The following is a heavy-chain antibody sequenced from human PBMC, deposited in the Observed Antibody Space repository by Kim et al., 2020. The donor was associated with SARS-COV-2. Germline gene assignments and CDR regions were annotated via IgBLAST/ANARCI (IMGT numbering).Heavy chain of an antibody. CDR3: ARALNPFDRSDRWYFDL. CDR1: GFTFSSYP. Sequence: GGSLRLSCEASGFTFSSYPMHWVRQAPGKGLDWVAVISYDGSEKYHADSVTGRFTVSRDNSENTLYLQMNSLRTDDTAVFYCARALNPFDRSDRWYFDLWGRGTLVTVSS. CDR2: ISYDGSEK. D-gene: IGHD3-22*01. V-gene: IGHV3-30*04. J-gene: IGHJ2*01.